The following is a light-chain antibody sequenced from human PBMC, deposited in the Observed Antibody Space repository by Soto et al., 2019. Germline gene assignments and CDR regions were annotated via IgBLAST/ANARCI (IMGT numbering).Light chain of an antibody. Sequence: QSVLTQPPSASGTPGQRVTISCSGRSSNIGSNYVYWYQQLPGTAPKLLIYRNNQRPSGVPDRFSGSKSGTSASLAISGLRSEDEADYHCAAWDDSLSGGVFGGGTKLTVL. CDR3: AAWDDSLSGGV. CDR2: RNN. CDR1: SSNIGSNY. V-gene: IGLV1-47*01. J-gene: IGLJ3*02.